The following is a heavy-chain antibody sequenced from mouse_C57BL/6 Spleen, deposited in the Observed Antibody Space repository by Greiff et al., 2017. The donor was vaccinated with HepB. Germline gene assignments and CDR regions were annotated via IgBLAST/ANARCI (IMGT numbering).Heavy chain of an antibody. CDR3: ARGLTKAMDY. Sequence: EVKVVESGGGLVKPGGSLKLSCAASGFTFSDYGMHWVRQAPEKGLEWVAYISSGSSTIYYADTVKGRFTISRDNAKNTLFLQMTSLRSEDTAMYYCARGLTKAMDYWGQGTSVTVSS. CDR1: GFTFSDYG. D-gene: IGHD4-1*01. J-gene: IGHJ4*01. CDR2: ISSGSSTI. V-gene: IGHV5-17*01.